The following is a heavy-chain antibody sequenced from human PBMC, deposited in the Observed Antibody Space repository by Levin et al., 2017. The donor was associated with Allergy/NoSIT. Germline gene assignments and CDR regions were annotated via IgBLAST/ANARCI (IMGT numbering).Heavy chain of an antibody. V-gene: IGHV4-39*07. CDR2: IYYSGTT. CDR1: GGSIISSSSYY. CDR3: AVKDYYGTNWFDP. D-gene: IGHD3-10*01. J-gene: IGHJ5*02. Sequence: SQTLSLTCTVSGGSIISSSSYYWGWIRQPPGKGLEWIGSIYYSGTTNYNPSLKSRVTISVDTSKNQFSLKLNSVTAADTAVYYCAVKDYYGTNWFDPWGQGTLVTVSS.